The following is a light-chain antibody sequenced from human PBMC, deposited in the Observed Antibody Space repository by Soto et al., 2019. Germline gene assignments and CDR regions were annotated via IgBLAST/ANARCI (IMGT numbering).Light chain of an antibody. J-gene: IGKJ1*01. CDR1: QSISRW. CDR3: QQYSSYSPTT. Sequence: DIQMTQSPSTLSASVGARVTITCRASQSISRWLAWYQQKPGKAPNLLIFDASSLQSGVPSRFSGSGSGTEFTLTIFSLQPEDLATYYGQQYSSYSPTTFGQGTKVDI. CDR2: DAS. V-gene: IGKV1-5*01.